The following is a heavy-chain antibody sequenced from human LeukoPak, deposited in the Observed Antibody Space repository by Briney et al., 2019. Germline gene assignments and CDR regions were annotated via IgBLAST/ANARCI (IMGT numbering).Heavy chain of an antibody. V-gene: IGHV4-38-2*01. D-gene: IGHD2-15*01. CDR2: IYHSGGT. CDR3: ARAIVVVVAATPFDY. Sequence: SETLSLTCAVSGYSISNGYYWGWIRQPPGKGLEWIGSIYHSGGTYHNPSLNSRVTISVDTSKNQFSLNLSSVTAADTAVYYCARAIVVVVAATPFDYWGQGTLVTVSS. J-gene: IGHJ4*02. CDR1: GYSISNGYY.